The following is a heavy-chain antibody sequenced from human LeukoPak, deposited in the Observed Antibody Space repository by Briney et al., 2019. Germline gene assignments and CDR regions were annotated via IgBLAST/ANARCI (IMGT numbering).Heavy chain of an antibody. D-gene: IGHD4-17*01. CDR2: IYHSGST. J-gene: IGHJ5*02. CDR1: GGSISSGGYY. V-gene: IGHV4-30-2*01. Sequence: SQTLSLTCNVSGGSISSGGYYWSWIRQPPGKGLEWIGYIYHSGSTYYNPSLNSRVTISVDRSKNQFSLKLSSVTAADTAVYYCASRVGYGGYEGWFDPWGQGTLVTVSS. CDR3: ASRVGYGGYEGWFDP.